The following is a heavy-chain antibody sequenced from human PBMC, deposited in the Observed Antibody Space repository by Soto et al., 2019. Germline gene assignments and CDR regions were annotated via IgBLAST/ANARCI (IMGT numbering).Heavy chain of an antibody. J-gene: IGHJ6*02. V-gene: IGHV3-30-3*01. Sequence: GGSLRLSCAASGFTFSNFAMYWVRQAPGKGLEWVTVISYDGSHKYYADSVKGRFTISRDNSKNTLYLQMNNLRAEDSAVYFCARDYSYQRAMDVWGQGTTVTVSS. D-gene: IGHD2-15*01. CDR2: ISYDGSHK. CDR3: ARDYSYQRAMDV. CDR1: GFTFSNFA.